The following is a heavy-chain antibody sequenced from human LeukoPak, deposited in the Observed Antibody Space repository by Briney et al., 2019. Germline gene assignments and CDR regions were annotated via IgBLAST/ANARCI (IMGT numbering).Heavy chain of an antibody. CDR1: GLTFDDYG. J-gene: IGHJ5*02. Sequence: PGGSLRLSCAASGLTFDDYGMSWVRQAPGKGLEWVSGINWNGGRRGYVDSVKGRFTISRDNSKNSLYLQMNSLRAEDTALYYCAREGVKRAVAGTWFDPWGQGTLVTVAS. V-gene: IGHV3-20*04. D-gene: IGHD6-19*01. CDR2: INWNGGRR. CDR3: AREGVKRAVAGTWFDP.